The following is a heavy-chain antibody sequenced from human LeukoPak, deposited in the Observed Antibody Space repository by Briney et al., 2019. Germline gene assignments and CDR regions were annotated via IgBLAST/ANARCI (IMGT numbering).Heavy chain of an antibody. D-gene: IGHD6-13*01. CDR1: GGSISSYY. Sequence: PSETLSLTCVVSGGSISSYYWSWIREPPGKGLGWSGYIYYSDPTKCNPCVKRRVPISVDRSKNQSSLNLSSVRAADTAVYYCARHDSSIWNNWFDPWGQGTLVTVSS. V-gene: IGHV4-59*08. J-gene: IGHJ5*02. CDR2: IYYSDPT. CDR3: ARHDSSIWNNWFDP.